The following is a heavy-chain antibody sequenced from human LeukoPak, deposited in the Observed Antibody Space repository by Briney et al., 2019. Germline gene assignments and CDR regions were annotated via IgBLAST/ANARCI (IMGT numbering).Heavy chain of an antibody. CDR3: ARGLAGATMGFDY. Sequence: ASVKVSCKASGYTFTSYGISWVRQAPGQGLEWMGWMNPNSGNTGYAQKFQGRVTITRNTSISTAYMELSSLRSEDTAVYYCARGLAGATMGFDYWGQGTLVTVSS. D-gene: IGHD1-26*01. CDR1: GYTFTSYG. V-gene: IGHV1-8*03. J-gene: IGHJ4*02. CDR2: MNPNSGNT.